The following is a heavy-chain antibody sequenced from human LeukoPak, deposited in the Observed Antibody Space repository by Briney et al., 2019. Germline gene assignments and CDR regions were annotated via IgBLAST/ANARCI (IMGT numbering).Heavy chain of an antibody. V-gene: IGHV3-30*18. J-gene: IGHJ4*02. CDR2: ISYDGSNK. CDR3: AKEGSGWYFDY. D-gene: IGHD6-19*01. CDR1: GFTFSSYG. Sequence: GGSLRLSCAASGFTFSSYGMHWVRQAPGKGLEWVAVISYDGSNKYYADSVKGRFTISRDNSKNTLYLQMNSPRAEDTAVYYCAKEGSGWYFDYWGQGTLVTVSS.